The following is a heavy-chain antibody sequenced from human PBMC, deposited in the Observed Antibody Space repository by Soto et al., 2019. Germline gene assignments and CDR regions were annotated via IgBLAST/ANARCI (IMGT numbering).Heavy chain of an antibody. CDR1: GGSFSGYY. Sequence: SETLSLTCAVYGGSFSGYYWSWIRQPPGKGLEWIGEINHSGSTNYNPSLKSRVTISVDTSKNQFSLKLSSVTAADTAVYYCARNDYGDYGYYYYYMDVWGKGTTVTVSS. CDR2: INHSGST. CDR3: ARNDYGDYGYYYYYMDV. J-gene: IGHJ6*03. D-gene: IGHD4-17*01. V-gene: IGHV4-34*01.